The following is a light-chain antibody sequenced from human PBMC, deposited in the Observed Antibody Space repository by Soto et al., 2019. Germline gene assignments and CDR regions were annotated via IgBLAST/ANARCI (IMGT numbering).Light chain of an antibody. CDR1: SGNIASKY. V-gene: IGLV6-57*04. Sequence: NFMLTQPHSVSESSGKTVTISCTRSSGNIASKYVQWYQQRPGSAPSTVIYEYYERPSGVPDRFSGAIDSSSNSASLTISGLKTEDEADYYCQSYDNYNVVFGGGTKVTVL. CDR2: EYY. CDR3: QSYDNYNVV. J-gene: IGLJ2*01.